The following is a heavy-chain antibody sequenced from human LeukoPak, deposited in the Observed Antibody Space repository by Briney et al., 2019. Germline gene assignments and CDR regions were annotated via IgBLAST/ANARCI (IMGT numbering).Heavy chain of an antibody. J-gene: IGHJ3*02. CDR2: IYSGGST. D-gene: IGHD3-22*01. V-gene: IGHV3-66*04. CDR1: GFTVSSNY. Sequence: GGSLRLSCAASGFTVSSNYMSWVRQAPGKGLEWVSLIYSGGSTNYADSVKGRFTTFRDNSKNTLYLQMNKLGADDTALYYCARLTYYYDSSDYSGDAFDIWGQGTVVTVSS. CDR3: ARLTYYYDSSDYSGDAFDI.